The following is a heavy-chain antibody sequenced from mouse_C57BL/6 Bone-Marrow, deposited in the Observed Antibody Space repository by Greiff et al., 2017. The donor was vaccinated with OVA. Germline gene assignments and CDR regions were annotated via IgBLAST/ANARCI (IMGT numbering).Heavy chain of an antibody. J-gene: IGHJ4*01. CDR3: ASWVITLEAMDY. Sequence: EVQGVESGGGLVQPGGSLKISCAASGFTFSDYYMYWVRQTPEKRLEWVAYISNGGGSTYYPDTGKGRFTISRDNAKNTLYLQMSRLKSDDTAMYYCASWVITLEAMDYWGQGTSVTVSS. CDR1: GFTFSDYY. D-gene: IGHD1-1*01. CDR2: ISNGGGST. V-gene: IGHV5-12*01.